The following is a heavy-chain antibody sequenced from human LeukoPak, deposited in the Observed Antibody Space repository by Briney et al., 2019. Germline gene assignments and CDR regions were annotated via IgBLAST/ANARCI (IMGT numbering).Heavy chain of an antibody. V-gene: IGHV3-21*06. CDR2: ISSSSSYI. CDR3: ARVVGVAWSERRPGQYYMDV. J-gene: IGHJ6*03. CDR1: GCTFSSYK. D-gene: IGHD6-19*01. Sequence: GGSLRLSCAASGCTFSSYKMIWVRQAPGEGLEWVSSISSSSSYIYYADSVKGRFTISRDNAKNSLYLQMNSLRAEDTAVYYCARVVGVAWSERRPGQYYMDVWGKGTTVTVSS.